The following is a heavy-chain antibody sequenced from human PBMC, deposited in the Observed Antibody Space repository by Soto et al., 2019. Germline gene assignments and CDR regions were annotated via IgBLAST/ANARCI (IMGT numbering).Heavy chain of an antibody. V-gene: IGHV3-11*06. CDR3: ARDPLKTGAASNYHYGMDV. J-gene: IGHJ6*02. CDR1: GFTFSDYY. Sequence: GGSLRLSCAASGFTFSDYYMSWIRQAPGKGLEWLSYISPSGTYTNYADSVKGRFTISRDNAENSLYLQMNSLRPEDTAVYYCARDPLKTGAASNYHYGMDVWGQGTTVTVSS. CDR2: ISPSGTYT. D-gene: IGHD1-1*01.